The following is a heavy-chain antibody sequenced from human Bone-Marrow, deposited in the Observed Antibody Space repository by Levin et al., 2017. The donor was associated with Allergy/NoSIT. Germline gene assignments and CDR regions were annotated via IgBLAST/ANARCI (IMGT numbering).Heavy chain of an antibody. J-gene: IGHJ4*02. D-gene: IGHD3-10*01. CDR1: GFTFTDAW. CDR3: TTLGSSRKFDY. V-gene: IGHV3-15*01. Sequence: LTCAASGFTFTDAWMNWVRQAPGKGLEWIGRIKSTSDGGTTDYAAPVKGRFTISRDDSESTVYLLMNSLKIEDTAIYYCTTLGSSRKFDYWGQGALVTVSS. CDR2: IKSTSDGGTT.